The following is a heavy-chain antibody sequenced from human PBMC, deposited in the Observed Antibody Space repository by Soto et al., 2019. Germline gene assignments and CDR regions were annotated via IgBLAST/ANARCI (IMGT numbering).Heavy chain of an antibody. J-gene: IGHJ4*02. CDR1: GFTFSMYW. V-gene: IGHV3-74*01. D-gene: IGHD1-1*01. CDR2: INDDGSST. Sequence: PGGSLRLSCAPSGFTFSMYWMHWVRQVPGKWPEWVARINDDGSSTNYADSGKGRFTISRDNSKNTLYLQMNDLRAEDTAVYYCTRGPRSTSTGTGAFWGQGTLVTVSS. CDR3: TRGPRSTSTGTGAF.